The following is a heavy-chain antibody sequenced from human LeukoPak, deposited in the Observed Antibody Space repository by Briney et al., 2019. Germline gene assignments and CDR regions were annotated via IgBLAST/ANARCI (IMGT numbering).Heavy chain of an antibody. D-gene: IGHD5-12*01. Sequence: GGSLRLSCAASGFTFSSYGMHWVRQAPGKGLEWVAFIRYDGSNKYYADSVKGRFTISRDNSKNTLYLQMNSLRAEDTAVYYCAKDGLDIVATITVSAELAYYFDYWGQGTLVTVSS. CDR3: AKDGLDIVATITVSAELAYYFDY. V-gene: IGHV3-30*02. CDR1: GFTFSSYG. J-gene: IGHJ4*02. CDR2: IRYDGSNK.